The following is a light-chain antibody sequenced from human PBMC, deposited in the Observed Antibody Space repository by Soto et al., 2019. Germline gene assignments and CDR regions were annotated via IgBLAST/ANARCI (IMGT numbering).Light chain of an antibody. V-gene: IGKV3-20*01. CDR2: GAS. J-gene: IGKJ4*01. CDR3: QQYATSPPT. CDR1: QSVSSSY. Sequence: EIVLTQSPGTLSLSPGERATLSCRASQSVSSSYLAWYQQKPGQAPRLLIYGASNRASGIPERFSGSGSGTDFTLTIGRVEPEDFAVYHCQQYATSPPTFGGGTKVEI.